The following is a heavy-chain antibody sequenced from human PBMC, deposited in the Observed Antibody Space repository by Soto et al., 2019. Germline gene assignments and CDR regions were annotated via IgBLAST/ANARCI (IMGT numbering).Heavy chain of an antibody. CDR3: AIDAGGYGDSYNDYYFMDV. J-gene: IGHJ6*03. CDR2: INPNNGAA. CDR1: GYTFTDYY. D-gene: IGHD4-17*01. V-gene: IGHV1-2*04. Sequence: QVQLVQSGAEVKKPGASVKVSCKASGYTFTDYYIHWVRQAPGQGLEWMGWINPNNGAAYYAQKFQGWVTMTRDTSITTAYMDLSRLTSDDTAVYYGAIDAGGYGDSYNDYYFMDVCGTGSTVTFS.